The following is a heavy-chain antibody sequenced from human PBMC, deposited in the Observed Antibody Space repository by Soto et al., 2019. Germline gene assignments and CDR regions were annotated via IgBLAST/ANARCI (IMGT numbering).Heavy chain of an antibody. V-gene: IGHV4-39*02. Sequence: SETLSLTCTVSGGSISSSSYYWGWIRQPPGKGLEWIGSIYYSGSTYYNPSLKSRVTISVDTSKNQFSLKLSSVTAADTAVYYCAREPRSFDRVQHVFDYWGQGTLVTVSS. CDR1: GGSISSSSYY. CDR2: IYYSGST. CDR3: AREPRSFDRVQHVFDY. J-gene: IGHJ4*02. D-gene: IGHD3-9*01.